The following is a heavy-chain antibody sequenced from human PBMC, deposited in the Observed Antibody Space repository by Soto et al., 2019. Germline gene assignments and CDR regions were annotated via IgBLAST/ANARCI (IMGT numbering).Heavy chain of an antibody. Sequence: SETLSLTCTVSGESVSSSSYYWGWIRQAPGMGLEWIGTIYYTGITYYNPSLKNRVTISIDTSKNQFSLTLKSVTAADTGIYYCASPDSTSWPKFDPWGEGTPVTVSP. V-gene: IGHV4-39*01. CDR3: ASPDSTSWPKFDP. CDR2: IYYTGIT. CDR1: GESVSSSSYY. J-gene: IGHJ5*02. D-gene: IGHD2-2*01.